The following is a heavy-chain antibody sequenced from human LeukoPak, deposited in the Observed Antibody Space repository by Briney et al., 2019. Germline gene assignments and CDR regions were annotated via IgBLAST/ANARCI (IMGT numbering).Heavy chain of an antibody. D-gene: IGHD2-15*01. CDR1: GFTFSSYA. Sequence: GGSLRLSCAASGFTFSSYAMSWVRQAPGKGLEWVSAISGSGGSTYYADSVKGRFTISRDNSKNTLYLQMNSLRAEDTAIYYCAKNGDRGAYCTGGTCYPYFYYYMDVWGKGTTVTISS. V-gene: IGHV3-23*01. J-gene: IGHJ6*03. CDR3: AKNGDRGAYCTGGTCYPYFYYYMDV. CDR2: ISGSGGST.